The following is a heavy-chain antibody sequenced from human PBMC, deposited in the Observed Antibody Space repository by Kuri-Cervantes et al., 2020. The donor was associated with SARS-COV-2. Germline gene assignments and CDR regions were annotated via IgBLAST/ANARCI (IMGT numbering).Heavy chain of an antibody. CDR2: TYYRSKWYN. Sequence: SQTLSLTCAISGDSVSSNSAAWNWIRQSPSRGLEWLGRTYYRSKWYNDYAVSVKRRITINPDTSKNQFSLQLNSVTPEDTAVYYCARASSTSDGRYYYYMDVWGKGTTVTVSS. J-gene: IGHJ6*03. CDR1: GDSVSSNSAA. V-gene: IGHV6-1*01. D-gene: IGHD2-2*01. CDR3: ARASSTSDGRYYYYMDV.